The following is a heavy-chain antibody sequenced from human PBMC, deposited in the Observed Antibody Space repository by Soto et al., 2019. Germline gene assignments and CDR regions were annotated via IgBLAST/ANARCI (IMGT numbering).Heavy chain of an antibody. J-gene: IGHJ6*02. CDR1: GFTFRTYW. CDR3: ARVRTEIYYGMDV. CDR2: IKYDESEK. V-gene: IGHV3-7*05. Sequence: EVQLVESGGGLVQPGGSLRLSCVASGFTFRTYWMAWVRQAPEKGLEWVANIKYDESEKYYVDSVKGRFTVSRDNARNSLFVQMNSLRAEDTAVYYCARVRTEIYYGMDVWGHGTTVTVSS.